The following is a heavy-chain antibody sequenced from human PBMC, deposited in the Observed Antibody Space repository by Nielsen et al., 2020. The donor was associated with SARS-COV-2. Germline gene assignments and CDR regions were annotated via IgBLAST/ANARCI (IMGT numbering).Heavy chain of an antibody. CDR1: GFTFSSYS. J-gene: IGHJ3*02. D-gene: IGHD3-3*01. Sequence: GESLKISCAASGFTFSSYSMNWVRQAPGKGLEWVSYISSSSSTIYYADSVKGRFTISRDNAKNSLYLQMNSLRDEDTAVYYCARLPVLRFLGQGPGNAFDIWGQGTMVTVSS. CDR2: ISSSSSTI. V-gene: IGHV3-48*02. CDR3: ARLPVLRFLGQGPGNAFDI.